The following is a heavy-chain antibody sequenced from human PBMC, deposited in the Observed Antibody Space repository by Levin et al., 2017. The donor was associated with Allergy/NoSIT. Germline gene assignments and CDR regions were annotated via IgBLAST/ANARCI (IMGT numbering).Heavy chain of an antibody. D-gene: IGHD6-19*01. CDR2: ISSTSSYI. CDR3: ARVIAVAGTWGIVAYFDY. Sequence: GGSLRLSCAASGFTFSSYSMNWVRQAPGKGLEWVSSISSTSSYIYYADSVKGRFTISRDNAKNSLYLQMNSLRADGTAVYYCARVIAVAGTWGIVAYFDYWGQGTLVTVSS. J-gene: IGHJ4*02. CDR1: GFTFSSYS. V-gene: IGHV3-21*01.